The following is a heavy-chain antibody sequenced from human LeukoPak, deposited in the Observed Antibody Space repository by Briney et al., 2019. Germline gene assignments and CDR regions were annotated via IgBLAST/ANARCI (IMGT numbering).Heavy chain of an antibody. CDR2: ISSDSSKI. V-gene: IGHV3-30*18. J-gene: IGHJ4*02. Sequence: PGRSLRLSCAASGFTFRNYGMNWVRQAPGKGLEWVAVISSDSSKIYYADSVRDRFTISRDNSENAAFLQMNSLRVEDTAVYYCAKSRGPSYDHFFDSWGQGTLVTVSS. CDR1: GFTFRNYG. CDR3: AKSRGPSYDHFFDS. D-gene: IGHD3-10*01.